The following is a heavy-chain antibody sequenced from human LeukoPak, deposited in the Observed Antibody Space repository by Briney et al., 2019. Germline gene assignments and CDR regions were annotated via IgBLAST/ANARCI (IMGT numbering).Heavy chain of an antibody. CDR2: IYAGGST. D-gene: IGHD6-25*01. CDR3: ARAQRGDYMDV. CDR1: GFTFSSYW. J-gene: IGHJ6*03. Sequence: GGSLRLSCAASGFTFSSYWMTWIRQAPGKGLEWVSVIYAGGSTYYADSVKGRFTISRDNSKNTLYLLMNNLRAEDTAVYYCARAQRGDYMDVWGKGTTVTISS. V-gene: IGHV3-53*01.